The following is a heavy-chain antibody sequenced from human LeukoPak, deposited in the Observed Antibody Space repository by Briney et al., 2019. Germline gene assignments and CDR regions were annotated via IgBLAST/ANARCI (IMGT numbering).Heavy chain of an antibody. V-gene: IGHV4-31*03. D-gene: IGHD3-16*01. J-gene: IGHJ6*02. CDR2: TYYSGST. Sequence: PSETLSLTCTVSGGSISSGEYYWIWIRQHPGKGLEWIGYTYYSGSTYYNPSLKSRVTISVDTSKNQLSLNLSSVTAADTAVYYCARDLSDDGSPYTHYGMAVWGQGTTVTVSS. CDR1: GGSISSGEYY. CDR3: ARDLSDDGSPYTHYGMAV.